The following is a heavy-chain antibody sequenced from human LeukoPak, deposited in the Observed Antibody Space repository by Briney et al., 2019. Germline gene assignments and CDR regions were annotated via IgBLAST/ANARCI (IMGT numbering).Heavy chain of an antibody. CDR1: GFTFSSYA. J-gene: IGHJ4*02. CDR3: ARGHTAVTRHFDF. V-gene: IGHV3-30*04. Sequence: GGSLRLSCAASGFTFSSYAMHWVRQAPGKGLEWVAVISYDGSNKYYADSVKGRFTISRDNSKNTLYLQMNSPRAEDTAVYYCARGHTAVTRHFDFWGQGTLVTVSS. D-gene: IGHD4-17*01. CDR2: ISYDGSNK.